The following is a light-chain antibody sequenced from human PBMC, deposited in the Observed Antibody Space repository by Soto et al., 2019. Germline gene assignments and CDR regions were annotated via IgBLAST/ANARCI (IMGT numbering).Light chain of an antibody. J-gene: IGLJ1*01. CDR3: SAWDDTVDAYV. CDR1: SSNIGNNP. V-gene: IGLV1-36*01. Sequence: QSVLTQPPSVSEAPWQRVTISCSGSSSNIGNNPVNWYQQLPGKAPTLLIYYDDLMASGVSGRFSGSKSGTSASLAIVGLRSADEVAYYCSAWDDTVDAYVFATGPKVT. CDR2: YDD.